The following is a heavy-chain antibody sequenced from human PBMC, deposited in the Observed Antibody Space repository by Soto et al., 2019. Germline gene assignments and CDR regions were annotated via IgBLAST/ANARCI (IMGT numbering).Heavy chain of an antibody. CDR3: ARVGGPAMPRDYYSYYYMDV. CDR1: GYSFTSYW. J-gene: IGHJ6*03. D-gene: IGHD2-2*01. CDR2: IYPGDSDT. Sequence: PGETLKISCKGSGYSFTSYWIGWVRQMPGKGLEWMGIIYPGDSDTRYSPSFQGQVTISADKSISTAYLQWSSLKASDTAMYYCARVGGPAMPRDYYSYYYMDVWGKGTTVTLSS. V-gene: IGHV5-51*01.